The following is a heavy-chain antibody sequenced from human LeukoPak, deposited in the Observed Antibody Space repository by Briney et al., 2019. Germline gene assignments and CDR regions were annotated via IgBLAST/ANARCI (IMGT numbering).Heavy chain of an antibody. D-gene: IGHD4-23*01. V-gene: IGHV4-59*12. J-gene: IGHJ3*02. CDR2: ITGSIHYSGST. CDR1: GGSISNYY. CDR3: ARAAWRGSNSRDAFDI. Sequence: PSETLSLTCTVPGGSISNYYWNWIRQPPGKGLEWIGYITGSIHYSGSTSYNPSLKSRVTISVDTSKNQFSLELSSVTAADTAVYYCARAAWRGSNSRDAFDIWGLGTMVTVSS.